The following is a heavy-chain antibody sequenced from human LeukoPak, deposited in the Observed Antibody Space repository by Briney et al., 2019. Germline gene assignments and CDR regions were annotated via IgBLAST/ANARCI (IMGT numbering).Heavy chain of an antibody. CDR1: GFTFSSYS. D-gene: IGHD5-12*01. J-gene: IGHJ2*01. CDR3: ARVRKYSGYYSWYFDL. CDR2: ISSSSSYI. V-gene: IGHV3-21*01. Sequence: GGSLRLSCAASGFTFSSYSMNWVRQAPGKGLEWVSSISSSSSYIYYADSVKGRFTISRDNAKNSLYLQMNSLRAGDTAVYYCARVRKYSGYYSWYFDLWGRGTLVTVSS.